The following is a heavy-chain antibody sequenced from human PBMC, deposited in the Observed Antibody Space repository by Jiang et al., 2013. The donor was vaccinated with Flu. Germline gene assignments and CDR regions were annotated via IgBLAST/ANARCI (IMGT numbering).Heavy chain of an antibody. V-gene: IGHV1-18*01. CDR3: ASWPPYCSGGSCRDY. D-gene: IGHD2-15*01. CDR2: ISAYNGNT. Sequence: GAEVKKPGASVKVSCKASGYTFTSYGISWVRQAPGQGLEWMGWISAYNGNTNYAQKLQGRVTMTTDTSTSTAYMELSSLRSEDTAVYYCASWPPYCSGGSCRDYWGQGTLVTVSS. J-gene: IGHJ4*02. CDR1: GYTFTSYG.